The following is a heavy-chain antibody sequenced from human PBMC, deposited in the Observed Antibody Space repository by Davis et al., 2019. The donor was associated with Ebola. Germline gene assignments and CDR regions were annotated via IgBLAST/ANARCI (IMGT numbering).Heavy chain of an antibody. V-gene: IGHV4-61*01. CDR1: GGSVNSNNYY. CDR3: ARGGASSKYFDY. CDR2: IYYSGST. Sequence: PSETLSLTCTVSGGSVNSNNYYWSWIRQPPGKGLEWIGYIYYSGSTNYNPSLKSRVTISVDTSKNQFSLKLSSVTAADTAIYYCARGGASSKYFDYWGQGSLVTVSS. J-gene: IGHJ4*02. D-gene: IGHD3-16*01.